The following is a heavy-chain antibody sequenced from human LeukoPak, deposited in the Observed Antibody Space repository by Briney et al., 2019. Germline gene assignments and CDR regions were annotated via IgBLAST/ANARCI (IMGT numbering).Heavy chain of an antibody. J-gene: IGHJ5*02. Sequence: ASVKVSCKASGYTFTGYYMHWVRQAPGQGLEWMGWINPNSGGTNYAQKFQGRVTMTRDTSISTAYMELSRLRSDDTAVCYCARSYRLGYCSSTSCFGYWFDPWGQGTLVTVSS. CDR2: INPNSGGT. CDR3: ARSYRLGYCSSTSCFGYWFDP. CDR1: GYTFTGYY. V-gene: IGHV1-2*02. D-gene: IGHD2-2*01.